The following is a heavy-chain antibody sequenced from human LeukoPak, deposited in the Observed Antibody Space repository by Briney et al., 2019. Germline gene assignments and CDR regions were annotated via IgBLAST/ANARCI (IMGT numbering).Heavy chain of an antibody. CDR2: ISYDGSNK. V-gene: IGHV3-30*19. Sequence: PGGSLRLSCAASGFTFSSYGMHWVRQAPGKGLEWVAVISYDGSNKYYADSVKGRFTISRDNSKNTLYLQMNSLRAEDTAVYYCARGAGRRTVTTPLDYWGQGTLVTVSS. CDR3: ARGAGRRTVTTPLDY. D-gene: IGHD4-17*01. J-gene: IGHJ4*02. CDR1: GFTFSSYG.